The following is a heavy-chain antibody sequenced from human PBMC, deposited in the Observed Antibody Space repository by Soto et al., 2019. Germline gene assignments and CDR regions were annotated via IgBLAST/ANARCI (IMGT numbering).Heavy chain of an antibody. CDR3: ARVSPPYCSSTSCSRTGAFDY. Sequence: PSETLSLTCAVYGGSFSGYYWSWVRQPPGKGLEWIGEVKHSGSTNYNPSLKSRVTISVDTSKNQFSLKLSSVTAADTAVYYCARVSPPYCSSTSCSRTGAFDYWGQGTLVTVSS. V-gene: IGHV4-34*01. D-gene: IGHD2-2*01. J-gene: IGHJ4*02. CDR1: GGSFSGYY. CDR2: VKHSGST.